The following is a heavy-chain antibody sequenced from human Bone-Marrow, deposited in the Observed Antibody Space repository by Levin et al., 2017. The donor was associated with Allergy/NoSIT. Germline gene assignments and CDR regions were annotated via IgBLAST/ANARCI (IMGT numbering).Heavy chain of an antibody. Sequence: SQTLSLTCTVSGGSVSSGSYYWSWIRQPPGKGLEWIGYIYYSGSTNYNPSLKSRVTISVDTSKNQFSLKLSSVTAADTAVYYCAREGVVRGAVAGTWYGMDVWGQGTTVTVSS. J-gene: IGHJ6*02. CDR3: AREGVVRGAVAGTWYGMDV. CDR2: IYYSGST. CDR1: GGSVSSGSYY. D-gene: IGHD6-19*01. V-gene: IGHV4-61*01.